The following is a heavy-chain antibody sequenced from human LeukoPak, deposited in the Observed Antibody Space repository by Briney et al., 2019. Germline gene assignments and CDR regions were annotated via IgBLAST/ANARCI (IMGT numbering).Heavy chain of an antibody. J-gene: IGHJ4*02. CDR2: INHSGST. CDR3: ARKGYSGYGDY. Sequence: PSETLSLTCAVYGGSFSGYYRSWIRQPPGKGLEWIGEINHSGSTNYNPSLKSRVTISVDTSKNQFSLKLSSVTAADTAVYYCARKGYSGYGDYWGQGTLVTVSS. V-gene: IGHV4-34*01. D-gene: IGHD5-12*01. CDR1: GGSFSGYY.